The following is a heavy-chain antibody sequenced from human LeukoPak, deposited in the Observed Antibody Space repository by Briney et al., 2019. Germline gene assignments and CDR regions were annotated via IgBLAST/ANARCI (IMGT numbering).Heavy chain of an antibody. CDR2: ISYDGSNK. V-gene: IGHV3-30*03. Sequence: GRSLRLSCAASGFTFSSYGMHWVRQAPGKGLEWVAVISYDGSNKYYADSVKGRFTISRDNSKNTLYLQMNSLRAEDTAVYYCARARYYYDSSGYYFDYWGQGTLVTVSS. J-gene: IGHJ4*02. D-gene: IGHD3-22*01. CDR1: GFTFSSYG. CDR3: ARARYYYDSSGYYFDY.